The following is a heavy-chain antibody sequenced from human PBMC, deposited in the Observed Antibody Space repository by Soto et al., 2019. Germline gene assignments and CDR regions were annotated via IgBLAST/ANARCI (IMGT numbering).Heavy chain of an antibody. D-gene: IGHD3-3*01. CDR3: ARAFWVNGFDY. CDR1: GFTFSSYA. V-gene: IGHV3-30-3*01. CDR2: ISYDGSNK. Sequence: PGGSLRLSCAASGFTFSSYAMHWVRQAPGKGLEWVAVISYDGSNKYYADSVKGRFTISRDNSKNTLYLQMNSLRAEDTAVYYCARAFWVNGFDYWGQGTLVTVS. J-gene: IGHJ4*02.